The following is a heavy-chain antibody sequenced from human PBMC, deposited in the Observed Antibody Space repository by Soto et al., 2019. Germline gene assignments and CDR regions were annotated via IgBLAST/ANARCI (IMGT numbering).Heavy chain of an antibody. V-gene: IGHV4-30-4*01. CDR3: ARVNAMTTVTFGI. D-gene: IGHD4-17*01. CDR2: VYYSGST. J-gene: IGHJ3*02. Sequence: QVQLQESGPGLVKPSQTLSLTCTVSGGSISSGDYYWSWIRQPPGKGLEWIGNVYYSGSTYYNPCLKCRVTIAVDTSKNQCSLKLSSVTAVNTAVYYCARVNAMTTVTFGIWGQGTKVNDSS. CDR1: GGSISSGDYY.